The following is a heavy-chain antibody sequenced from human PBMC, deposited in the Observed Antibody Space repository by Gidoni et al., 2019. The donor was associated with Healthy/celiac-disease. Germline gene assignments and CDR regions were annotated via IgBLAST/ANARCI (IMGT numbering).Heavy chain of an antibody. CDR3: ARSIAAASYGMDV. CDR1: GGSISSSSYY. CDR2: IYYSGST. Sequence: QLQLQESGPGLVKPSETLSLTCTVSGGSISSSSYYWGWIRQPPGKGLEWIGSIYYSGSTYYNPSLKSRVTISVDTSKNQFSLKLSSVTAADTAVYYCARSIAAASYGMDVWGQGTTVTVSS. D-gene: IGHD6-13*01. V-gene: IGHV4-39*01. J-gene: IGHJ6*02.